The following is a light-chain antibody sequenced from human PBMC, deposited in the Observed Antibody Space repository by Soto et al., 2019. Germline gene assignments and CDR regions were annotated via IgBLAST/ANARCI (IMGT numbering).Light chain of an antibody. CDR2: DAS. J-gene: IGKJ3*01. CDR3: QQRSNWPH. CDR1: QSVSSY. V-gene: IGKV3-11*01. Sequence: EIVLTQSPATLSLSPGERATLSCRASQSVSSYLAWYQQKPGQAPRLLIYDASNRATGIPARFSGSWSGTDFTLTSSSLEPEDFAGYYCQQRSNWPHFGPGTKVDIK.